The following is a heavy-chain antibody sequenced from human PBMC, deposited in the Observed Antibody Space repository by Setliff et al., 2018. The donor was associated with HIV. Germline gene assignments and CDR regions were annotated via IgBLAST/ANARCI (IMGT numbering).Heavy chain of an antibody. J-gene: IGHJ3*02. D-gene: IGHD1-26*01. CDR2: ISSYSDNT. V-gene: IGHV1-18*01. CDR3: ARIRAGALLNAFDI. CDR1: GYTFSNFA. Sequence: ASVKVSCKASGYTFSNFAIGWLRQAPGQGLEWTGWISSYSDNTFYARSLQGRVTMTTDTASSTSYMELRSLRSDDTAMYYCARIRAGALLNAFDIWAQGTMVTVSS.